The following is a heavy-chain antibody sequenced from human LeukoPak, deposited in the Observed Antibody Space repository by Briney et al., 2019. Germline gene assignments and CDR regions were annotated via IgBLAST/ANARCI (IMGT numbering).Heavy chain of an antibody. J-gene: IGHJ3*02. CDR1: GVSISSGGYY. Sequence: PSQTLSLTCTVSGVSISSGGYYWSSIRQPPGKGLEWIAYIYHSGSTYYNPSLKSRVTISVDRSKNQFSLKLSSVTAADTAVYYCARDRGGDYDFWSASHGAFDIWGQGTMVTVSS. V-gene: IGHV4-30-2*01. CDR2: IYHSGST. D-gene: IGHD3-3*01. CDR3: ARDRGGDYDFWSASHGAFDI.